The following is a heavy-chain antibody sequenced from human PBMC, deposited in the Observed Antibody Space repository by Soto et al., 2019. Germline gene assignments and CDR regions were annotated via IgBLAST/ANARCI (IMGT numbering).Heavy chain of an antibody. Sequence: PGGSLGLSCAASGFTFSSYAMHWVRQAPGKGLEWVAVISYDGSNKYYADSVKGRFTISRDNSKNTLYLQMNSLRAEDTAVYYCARDSYDYVWGSYYFDYWGQGTLVRVSA. CDR3: ARDSYDYVWGSYYFDY. V-gene: IGHV3-30-3*01. D-gene: IGHD3-16*01. CDR2: ISYDGSNK. CDR1: GFTFSSYA. J-gene: IGHJ4*02.